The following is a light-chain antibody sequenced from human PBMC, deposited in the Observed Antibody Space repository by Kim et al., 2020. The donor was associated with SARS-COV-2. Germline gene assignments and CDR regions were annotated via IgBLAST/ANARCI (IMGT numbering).Light chain of an antibody. CDR3: QHYGYSPLWT. Sequence: EIVLTQSPGTLSLSPGEWATLSCRASQSVSSTDLAWYQQKPGQAPRLLIYGASSRATGIPDRFSGSGSGTDFTLTINRLEPEDFAVYYRQHYGYSPLWTFGQGTKVDIK. J-gene: IGKJ1*01. CDR1: QSVSSTD. CDR2: GAS. V-gene: IGKV3-20*01.